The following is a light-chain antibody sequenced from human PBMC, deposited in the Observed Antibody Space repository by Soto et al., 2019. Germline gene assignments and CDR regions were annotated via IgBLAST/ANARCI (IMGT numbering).Light chain of an antibody. J-gene: IGKJ2*01. V-gene: IGKV3-20*01. CDR3: QKYGSSPST. CDR1: QSVTSNY. Sequence: EIVLTQSPGTLSLSPGERATLSCRASQSVTSNYLAWYQHKPGQAPRLLIYGASSRATGIPDRFSGSGAGTDFALTISRLEPEDFAVYYCQKYGSSPSTFGQGTKLEIK. CDR2: GAS.